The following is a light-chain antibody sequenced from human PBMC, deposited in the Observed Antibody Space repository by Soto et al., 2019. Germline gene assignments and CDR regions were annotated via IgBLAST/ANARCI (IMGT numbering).Light chain of an antibody. J-gene: IGKJ4*01. CDR3: QQRANWLT. V-gene: IGKV3-11*01. Sequence: EIVLTQSPATLSLSPGERVTLSYRASQSIGRYLAWYQHKPGQAPRLLIYDASNRATGIPARFSGSGSGTDFTLTISSLEPEDFADYYCQQRANWLTFGGGTKVAI. CDR2: DAS. CDR1: QSIGRY.